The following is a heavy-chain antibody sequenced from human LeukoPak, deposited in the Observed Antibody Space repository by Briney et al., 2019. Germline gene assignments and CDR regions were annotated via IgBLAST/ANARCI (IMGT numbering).Heavy chain of an antibody. CDR1: GGSISTYY. J-gene: IGHJ4*02. D-gene: IGHD5-12*01. Sequence: PSETLSLTCTLSGGSISTYYWSWIRQPPGKELEWIGYIYHSGSTNYNPSLKSRVTISVDTSKNQFSLKLSSVTAADTAVYYCARGGGYASPIGYWGQGALVTVSP. CDR3: ARGGGYASPIGY. CDR2: IYHSGST. V-gene: IGHV4-59*01.